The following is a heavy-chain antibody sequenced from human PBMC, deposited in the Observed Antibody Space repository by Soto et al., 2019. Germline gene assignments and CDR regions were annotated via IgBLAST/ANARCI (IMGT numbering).Heavy chain of an antibody. CDR3: AKQVYGGNPSPFGS. CDR1: QFSFRSYA. V-gene: IGHV3-30-3*02. D-gene: IGHD4-17*01. J-gene: IGHJ4*02. CDR2: ISFDGNSL. Sequence: QVHLVESGGGVVQPGRSLRLSCAASQFSFRSYAMHWIRQSPGKGLEWVAVISFDGNSLHYADSVRDRFTISRDNSKNTLYLHMTALRADDTAIYFCAKQVYGGNPSPFGSWGQGTLVTVSS.